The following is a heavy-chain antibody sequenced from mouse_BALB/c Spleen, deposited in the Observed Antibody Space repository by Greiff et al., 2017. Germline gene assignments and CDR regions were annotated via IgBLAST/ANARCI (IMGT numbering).Heavy chain of an antibody. CDR3: ARPYGYDGGWFAY. CDR1: GFSLTSYG. D-gene: IGHD2-2*01. V-gene: IGHV2-9*02. Sequence: VQLVESGPGLVAPSQSLSITCTVSGFSLTSYGVHWVRQPPGKGLEWLGVIWAGGSTNYNSALMSRLSISKDNSKSQVFLKMNSLQTDDTAMYYCARPYGYDGGWFAYWGQGTLVTVSA. J-gene: IGHJ3*01. CDR2: IWAGGST.